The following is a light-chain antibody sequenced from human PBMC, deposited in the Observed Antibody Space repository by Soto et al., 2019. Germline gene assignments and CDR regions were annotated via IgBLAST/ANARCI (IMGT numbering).Light chain of an antibody. CDR3: QSYDSSLSGSHVV. J-gene: IGLJ2*01. CDR2: DNN. CDR1: SSNIGGGSD. V-gene: IGLV1-40*01. Sequence: QSVLTQPPSVSGAPGQRVTISCTGSSSNIGGGSDVHWYQQLPGTAPKLLIYDNNNRPSGVPDRFSGSKSGTSAALAITGLQAEDEADYYCQSYDSSLSGSHVVFGGGTKVTVL.